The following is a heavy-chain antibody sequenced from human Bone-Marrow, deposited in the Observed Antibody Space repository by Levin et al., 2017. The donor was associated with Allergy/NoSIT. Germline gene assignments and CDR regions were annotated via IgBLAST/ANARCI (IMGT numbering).Heavy chain of an antibody. Sequence: EASVKVSCAASGFTFRNYNMNWVRQAPGKGLEWVSYISSDSSTIYYAESVKGRFTISRDNARNSLYLQMNSLRVEDTAVYYCARELYVSWFDPWGQGTLVTVSS. CDR1: GFTFRNYN. V-gene: IGHV3-48*01. J-gene: IGHJ5*02. CDR2: ISSDSSTI. D-gene: IGHD3-16*02. CDR3: ARELYVSWFDP.